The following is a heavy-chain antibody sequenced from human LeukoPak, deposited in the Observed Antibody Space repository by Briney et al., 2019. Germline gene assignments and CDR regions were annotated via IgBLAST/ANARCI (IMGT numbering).Heavy chain of an antibody. J-gene: IGHJ4*02. D-gene: IGHD6-13*01. V-gene: IGHV5-51*01. Sequence: GESLKISCKGSGYSFTSYWIGWVRQMPGKGLEWMGIIYPGDSDTRYSPSFQGQVTISADKSISTAYLQWSSLKASDTAMYYCARRIRAAAGTFDFDYWGQGTLVTVSS. CDR3: ARRIRAAAGTFDFDY. CDR2: IYPGDSDT. CDR1: GYSFTSYW.